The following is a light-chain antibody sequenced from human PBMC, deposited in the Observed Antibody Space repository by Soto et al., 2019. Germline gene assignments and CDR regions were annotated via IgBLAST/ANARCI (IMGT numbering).Light chain of an antibody. CDR1: QSVSSSY. J-gene: IGKJ5*01. Sequence: EIVLTQSPGTLSLSPGERATLSCRASQSVSSSYLAWYQQKPGQAPRLLIYGASSRAIGIPDRFSGSGSGTDFTLTISRLEPEDFAVYYCQQYGSPITFGQGTRLEIK. CDR3: QQYGSPIT. V-gene: IGKV3-20*01. CDR2: GAS.